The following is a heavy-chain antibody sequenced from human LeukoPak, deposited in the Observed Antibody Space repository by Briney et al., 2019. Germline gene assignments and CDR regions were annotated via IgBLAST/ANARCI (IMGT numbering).Heavy chain of an antibody. Sequence: PGGSLRLSCAASGFAFSSYAMHWVRQAPGKGLEWVAVISYDGSNKYYADSVKGRFTISRDNSKNTLYLQMNSLRAEDTAVYYCARDSGDTAMGPLDYWGQGTLVTVSS. CDR3: ARDSGDTAMGPLDY. D-gene: IGHD5-18*01. J-gene: IGHJ4*02. CDR2: ISYDGSNK. V-gene: IGHV3-30-3*01. CDR1: GFAFSSYA.